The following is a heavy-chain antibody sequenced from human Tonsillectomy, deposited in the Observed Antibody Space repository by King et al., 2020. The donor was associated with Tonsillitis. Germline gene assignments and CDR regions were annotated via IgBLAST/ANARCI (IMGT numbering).Heavy chain of an antibody. D-gene: IGHD6-13*01. CDR1: GYSISTNNW. CDR2: IYYSGST. V-gene: IGHV4-28*01. CDR3: AKKVAGSSAFDS. J-gene: IGHJ4*02. Sequence: QLQESGPGLVKPSDTLSLTCAVSGYSISTNNWWGWIRQPPGKGLEWIGYIYYSGSTHDNASLKSRVTMSVDTSTNKFSLRLTSVTAEDTAVYYCAKKVAGSSAFDSWGQGTLVTVSS.